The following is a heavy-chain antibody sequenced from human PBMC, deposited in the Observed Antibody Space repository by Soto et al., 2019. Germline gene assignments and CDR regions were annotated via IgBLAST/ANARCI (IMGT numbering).Heavy chain of an antibody. J-gene: IGHJ3*02. Sequence: QSQLVQSGAEVRKPGASVRVSCKSSGYPSSRFGITWVREAPGQGLEWMGGINTHHGKTDYVPRHPRGVTMTTDTPTTTGHMQLRSPSSDETAVYYWAIQHGRLAAFDIWGQGTRVTVSS. CDR3: AIQHGRLAAFDI. CDR2: INTHHGKT. V-gene: IGHV1-18*01. CDR1: GYPSSRFG. D-gene: IGHD2-21*01.